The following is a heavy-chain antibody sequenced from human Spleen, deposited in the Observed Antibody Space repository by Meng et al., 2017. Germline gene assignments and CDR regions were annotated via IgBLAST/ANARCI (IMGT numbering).Heavy chain of an antibody. J-gene: IGHJ5*02. Sequence: PLQESDPGRGKPSETLSLTCTVSGGSISSTNYYWAWIRQPPGKGLEYVGSIYYSGSAFYNPSLKSRVTISIDTSKNQFSLKLTSVTAADTAVYYCCTQQHYNWFDPWGQGTLVTVSS. CDR1: GGSISSTNYY. CDR2: IYYSGSA. V-gene: IGHV4-39*07. CDR3: CTQQHYNWFDP. D-gene: IGHD2-8*01.